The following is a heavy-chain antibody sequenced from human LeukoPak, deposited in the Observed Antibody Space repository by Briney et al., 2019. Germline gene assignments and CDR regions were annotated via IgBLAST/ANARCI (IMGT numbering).Heavy chain of an antibody. D-gene: IGHD6-19*01. CDR2: INPSGGST. Sequence: EASVKVSCKASGYTFTSYYMHWVRQAPGQGLEWMGIINPSGGSTSYAQKFQGRVTMTRDTSTSTVYMELSSLRSEDTAVYYCARDLAVAGTRVNAFDIWGQGTMVTVSS. CDR1: GYTFTSYY. J-gene: IGHJ3*02. CDR3: ARDLAVAGTRVNAFDI. V-gene: IGHV1-46*01.